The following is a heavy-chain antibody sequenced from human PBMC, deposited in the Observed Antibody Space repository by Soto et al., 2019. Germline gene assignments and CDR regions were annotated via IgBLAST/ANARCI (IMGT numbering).Heavy chain of an antibody. D-gene: IGHD4-17*01. J-gene: IGHJ1*01. Sequence: QVQLVQSGPDLKRPGASMKVSCKASGYTFTSYGISWVRQAPGQGLEWMAWISPLKGRTQYSQKAQGRVTLSTDTSSYAAYMEMTTLRVDDTAVYYCAMDYGDRPEYFKHWGQGTRVPV. CDR3: AMDYGDRPEYFKH. CDR1: GYTFTSYG. CDR2: ISPLKGRT. V-gene: IGHV1-18*04.